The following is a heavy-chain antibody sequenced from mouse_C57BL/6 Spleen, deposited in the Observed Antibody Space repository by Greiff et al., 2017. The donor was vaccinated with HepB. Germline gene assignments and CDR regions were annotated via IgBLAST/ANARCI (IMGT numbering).Heavy chain of an antibody. CDR2: ISYDGSN. CDR3: AITTVSPFAY. CDR1: GYSITSGYY. V-gene: IGHV3-6*01. J-gene: IGHJ3*01. Sequence: EVKLQESGPGLVKPSQSLSLTCSVTGYSITSGYYWNWIRQFPGNKLEWMGYISYDGSNNYNPSLKNRISITRDTSKNQFFLKLNSVTTEDTATYYCAITTVSPFAYWGQGTLVTVSA. D-gene: IGHD1-1*01.